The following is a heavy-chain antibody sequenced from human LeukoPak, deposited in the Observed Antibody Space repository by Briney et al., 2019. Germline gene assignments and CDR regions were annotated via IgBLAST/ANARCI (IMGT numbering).Heavy chain of an antibody. CDR1: GFTFSDYY. Sequence: GGSLRLSCAASGFTFSDYYMSWIRQAPGKGLEWVSYISSSGSTIYYADSVKGRFTISRDNSKNTLYLQMDSLRAEDTAVYYCATVQREYYYDSSGIMGNWGQGTLVTVSS. V-gene: IGHV3-11*04. CDR2: ISSSGSTI. J-gene: IGHJ4*02. D-gene: IGHD3-22*01. CDR3: ATVQREYYYDSSGIMGN.